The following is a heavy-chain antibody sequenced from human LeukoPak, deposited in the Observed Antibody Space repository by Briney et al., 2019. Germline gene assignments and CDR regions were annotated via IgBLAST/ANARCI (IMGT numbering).Heavy chain of an antibody. CDR3: AKAGRAGGGITMIRGVRSDYMDV. J-gene: IGHJ6*03. Sequence: TGGSLRLSCAASGFTFSTYDMHWVRQAPDKGLEWAAFIGYDGSNKYYADSVKGRFTISRDNSKNTLYLQMNSLRAEDTAVYHCAKAGRAGGGITMIRGVRSDYMDVWGKGTTVTVSS. CDR1: GFTFSTYD. V-gene: IGHV3-30*02. D-gene: IGHD3-10*01. CDR2: IGYDGSNK.